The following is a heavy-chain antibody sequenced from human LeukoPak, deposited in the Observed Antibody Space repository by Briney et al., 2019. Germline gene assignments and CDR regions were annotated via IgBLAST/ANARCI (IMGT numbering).Heavy chain of an antibody. J-gene: IGHJ6*03. D-gene: IGHD5-24*01. CDR1: EYSFSNYW. CDR2: IYPGDPDA. CDR3: ARGAEVEMGTITDYYYYMDV. Sequence: GESLKISCKASEYSFSNYWIGWVRQISGKGLEWMGIIYPGDPDARYSPSFQGQVTRYSPSFQGQVTISADKSISTAYLQWSSLEASDTAIYYCARGAEVEMGTITDYYYYMDVWGRGTTVTVSS. V-gene: IGHV5-51*01.